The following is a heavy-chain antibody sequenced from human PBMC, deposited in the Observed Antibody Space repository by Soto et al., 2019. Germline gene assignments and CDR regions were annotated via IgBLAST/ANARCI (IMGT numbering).Heavy chain of an antibody. CDR3: ASMIGDPVLSFDS. CDR2: IFYSGST. Sequence: QVPLQESGPGLVKPSETLSLTCTVSGGSISSYYWSWIRQPPGKGLECIGFIFYSGSTSYNPSLKSRVTISIDTSEYQFSLKLNSGTAADTAVYYCASMIGDPVLSFDSWGQGTLVAVSS. CDR1: GGSISSYY. V-gene: IGHV4-59*01. J-gene: IGHJ5*01. D-gene: IGHD3-10*02.